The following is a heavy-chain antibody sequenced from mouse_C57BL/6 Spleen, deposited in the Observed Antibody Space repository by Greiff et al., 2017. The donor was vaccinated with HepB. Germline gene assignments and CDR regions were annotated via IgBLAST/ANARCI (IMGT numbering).Heavy chain of an antibody. D-gene: IGHD1-1*01. V-gene: IGHV2-2*01. CDR3: ARSWDTTVVPYYFDY. Sequence: QVQLQQSGPGLVQPSQSLSITCTVSGFSLTSYGVHWVRQSPGKGLEWLGVIWSGGSTDYNAAFISRLSISKDNSKSQVFFKMNSLQADDTAIYYCARSWDTTVVPYYFDYWGQGTTLTVSS. CDR2: IWSGGST. CDR1: GFSLTSYG. J-gene: IGHJ2*01.